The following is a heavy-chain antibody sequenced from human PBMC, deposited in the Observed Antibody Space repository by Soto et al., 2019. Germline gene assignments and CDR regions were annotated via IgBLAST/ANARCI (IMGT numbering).Heavy chain of an antibody. CDR1: GGSISSYY. J-gene: IGHJ6*02. CDR2: IYYSGST. D-gene: IGHD3-9*01. CDR3: ARADFEWLGDYXMDG. Sequence: SETLSLTCTVSGGSISSYYWSWIRQPPGKGLEWIGYIYYSGSTNYNPSLKSRVTISVDTSKNQFSLKLSSVTAADTAVYYCARADFEWLGDYXMDGWGQGTTVTVSS. V-gene: IGHV4-59*01.